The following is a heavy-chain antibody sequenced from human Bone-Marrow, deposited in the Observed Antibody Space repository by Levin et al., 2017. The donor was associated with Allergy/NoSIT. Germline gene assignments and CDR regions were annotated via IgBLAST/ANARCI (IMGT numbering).Heavy chain of an antibody. CDR3: ARPPSGQKLIREQFFQH. J-gene: IGHJ1*01. D-gene: IGHD6-13*01. CDR1: GGSFSGYY. Sequence: SETLSLTCAVYGGSFSGYYWSWIRQPPGKGLEWIGEINHSGNTNYNPSLKSRVTISVDTSKNQFSLKLSSVTAADTAVYYCARPPSGQKLIREQFFQHWGQGTLVTVTS. CDR2: INHSGNT. V-gene: IGHV4-34*01.